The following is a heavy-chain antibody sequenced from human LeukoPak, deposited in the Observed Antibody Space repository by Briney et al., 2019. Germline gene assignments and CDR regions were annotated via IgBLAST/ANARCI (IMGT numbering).Heavy chain of an antibody. J-gene: IGHJ3*02. Sequence: SETLSLTCTVSGGSISSSSYYWGWIRQPPGKGLEWIGSIYYSGSTYYNPSLKSRVTISVDTSKNQFSLKLSSVTAADTAVYYCARERVSTIVADTFDIWGQGTMVTVSS. CDR1: GGSISSSSYY. CDR2: IYYSGST. D-gene: IGHD5-12*01. V-gene: IGHV4-39*02. CDR3: ARERVSTIVADTFDI.